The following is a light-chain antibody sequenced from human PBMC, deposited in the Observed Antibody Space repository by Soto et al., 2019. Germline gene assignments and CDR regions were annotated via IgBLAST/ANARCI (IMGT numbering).Light chain of an antibody. CDR3: SSYTSSSTS. J-gene: IGLJ1*01. CDR1: SSDVGCYNY. Sequence: QSALTQPASVSGSPGQSITISCTGTSSDVGCYNYVSWYQQRPGKAPKLMIYDVSNRPSGVSNRFSGSKSGNTASLTISGLQAEDEADYYCSSYTSSSTSFGTGTKVTVL. V-gene: IGLV2-14*01. CDR2: DVS.